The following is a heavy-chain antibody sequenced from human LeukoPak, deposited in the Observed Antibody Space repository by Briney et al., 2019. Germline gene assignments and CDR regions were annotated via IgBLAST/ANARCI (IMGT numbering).Heavy chain of an antibody. J-gene: IGHJ4*02. CDR2: FDPEDGET. CDR1: GYTLTELS. CDR3: ATAPPDILTGYYRFMWTAVFDY. V-gene: IGHV1-24*01. D-gene: IGHD3-9*01. Sequence: ASVKVSCKVSGYTLTELSMHWVRQAPGKGLEWMGGFDPEDGETIYAQKFQGRVTMTEDTSTDTAYMELSSLRSEDTAVYYCATAPPDILTGYYRFMWTAVFDYWGLGTLVTVSS.